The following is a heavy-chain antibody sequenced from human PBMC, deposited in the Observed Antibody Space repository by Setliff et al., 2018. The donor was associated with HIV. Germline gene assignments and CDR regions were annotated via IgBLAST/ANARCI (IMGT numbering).Heavy chain of an antibody. CDR1: GFTFSGSA. CDR2: IKTKPNSYAK. D-gene: IGHD4-17*01. V-gene: IGHV3-73*01. Sequence: QPGGSLRLSCSASGFTFSGSALHWVRQASGKGLEWVGRIKTKPNSYAKAHAESVKGRFTISRDDSQNTAYLQMNSLRTEDTAVYFCAVSPDGDCATTECANWFDPWGQGTQVTVSS. J-gene: IGHJ5*02. CDR3: AVSPDGDCATTECANWFDP.